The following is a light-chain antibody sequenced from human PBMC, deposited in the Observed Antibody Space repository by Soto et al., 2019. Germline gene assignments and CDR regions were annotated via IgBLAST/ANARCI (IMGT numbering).Light chain of an antibody. J-gene: IGKJ1*01. V-gene: IGKV3-20*01. Sequence: EIVLTQSPGTLSLSPGERATLSCRASRSVSGHLAWYQQKPGQAPRLLIYGASSRATGIPDRFSGSGSGTDFTLTITRLEPEDFAVYYCQQYGSSLWTFGQGTKVDIK. CDR1: RSVSGH. CDR3: QQYGSSLWT. CDR2: GAS.